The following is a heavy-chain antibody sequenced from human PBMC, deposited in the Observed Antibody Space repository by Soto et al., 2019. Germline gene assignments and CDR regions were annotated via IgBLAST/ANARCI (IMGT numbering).Heavy chain of an antibody. V-gene: IGHV3-30-3*01. Sequence: LRLSCAASGFTFSRYAMHWVRQAPGEGLEWVAVISRDGSGKYYGDSVKGRFTVSRDNSNNTLYLSMTSLRPDDTAVFYCARSRNGAVPDSINFWGQGTLVTV. J-gene: IGHJ4*02. CDR1: GFTFSRYA. D-gene: IGHD2-8*01. CDR3: ARSRNGAVPDSINF. CDR2: ISRDGSGK.